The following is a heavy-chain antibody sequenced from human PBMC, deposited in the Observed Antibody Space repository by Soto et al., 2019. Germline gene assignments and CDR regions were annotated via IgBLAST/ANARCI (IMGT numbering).Heavy chain of an antibody. CDR2: INHSGST. CDR1: GGSFSGYY. V-gene: IGHV4-34*01. D-gene: IGHD2-2*01. J-gene: IGHJ6*03. Sequence: PSETLSLTCAVYGGSFSGYYWSWIRQPPGKGLEWIGEINHSGSTNYNPSLKSRVTISVDTSKNQFSLKLSSVTAADTAVYYCAVNGRYCSSTSCYGVDYYYYYMDVWGKGTTVIVSS. CDR3: AVNGRYCSSTSCYGVDYYYYYMDV.